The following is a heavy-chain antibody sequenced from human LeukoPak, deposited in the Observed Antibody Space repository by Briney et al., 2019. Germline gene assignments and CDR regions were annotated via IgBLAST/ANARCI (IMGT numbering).Heavy chain of an antibody. CDR1: GDSISSYY. CDR3: ARQDYGGNSGIDY. D-gene: IGHD4-23*01. Sequence: PSETLSLTCTVSGDSISSYYWGWIRQPPGKGLEWIGTIYYSGSTYYNPSLKSRVTISVDTSKNQFSLKLSSVTAADTAVYFCARQDYGGNSGIDYWGQGTLVTVSS. V-gene: IGHV4-39*01. CDR2: IYYSGST. J-gene: IGHJ4*02.